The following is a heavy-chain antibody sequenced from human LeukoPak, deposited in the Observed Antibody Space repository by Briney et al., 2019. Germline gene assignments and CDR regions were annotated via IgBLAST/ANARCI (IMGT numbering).Heavy chain of an antibody. CDR3: AKEGDIVVVVAATAPNWFDP. D-gene: IGHD2-15*01. Sequence: GGSLRLSCAASGFTFSSYGMSWVRQAPGKGLEWVSAISGSGGSTYYADSVKGRFTISRDNSKNTLYLQMNSLRAEDTAVYYCAKEGDIVVVVAATAPNWFDPWGQGTLVTVSS. CDR1: GFTFSSYG. CDR2: ISGSGGST. J-gene: IGHJ5*02. V-gene: IGHV3-23*01.